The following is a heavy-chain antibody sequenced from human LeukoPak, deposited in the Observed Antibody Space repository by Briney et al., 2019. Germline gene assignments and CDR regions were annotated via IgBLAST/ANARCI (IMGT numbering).Heavy chain of an antibody. CDR2: ISSGGSTV. CDR3: ARDLETEVAAAGTFDY. D-gene: IGHD6-13*01. J-gene: IGHJ4*02. Sequence: GGSLRLSCAASGFTFSSYEMNWVRQAPGKGLEWVSYISSGGSTVYYADSVKGRFTISRDNSKNTLYLQMNSLRAEDTAVYYCARDLETEVAAAGTFDYWGQGTLVTVSS. V-gene: IGHV3-48*03. CDR1: GFTFSSYE.